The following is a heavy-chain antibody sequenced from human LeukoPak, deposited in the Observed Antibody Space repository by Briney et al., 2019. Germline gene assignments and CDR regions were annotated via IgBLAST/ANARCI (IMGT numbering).Heavy chain of an antibody. Sequence: GGSLRLSCAASGFTFSSYWMSWVRQAPGKGLEWVANIKQDESEKYYVDSLKGRFTISRDNAKNSLYLQMNSLRAEDTAVYYCARDKIEGPTKLDYWGQGILVTVPS. J-gene: IGHJ4*02. V-gene: IGHV3-7*01. CDR3: ARDKIEGPTKLDY. D-gene: IGHD1-1*01. CDR2: IKQDESEK. CDR1: GFTFSSYW.